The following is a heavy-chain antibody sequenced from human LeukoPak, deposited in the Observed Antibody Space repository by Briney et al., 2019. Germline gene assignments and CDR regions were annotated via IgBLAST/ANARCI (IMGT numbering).Heavy chain of an antibody. J-gene: IGHJ4*02. D-gene: IGHD3-3*01. CDR2: ISNDGSRK. CDR3: ARDRAWNYFDY. V-gene: IGHV3-30*03. Sequence: GRSLRLSCTASKFTFSNYGMQWVRQAPGKGLEWVAIISNDGSRKYYAHSVEGRFTISRDNSKNTLYLQMDSLRAEDTAVYYCARDRAWNYFDYWGQGTLVTVSS. CDR1: KFTFSNYG.